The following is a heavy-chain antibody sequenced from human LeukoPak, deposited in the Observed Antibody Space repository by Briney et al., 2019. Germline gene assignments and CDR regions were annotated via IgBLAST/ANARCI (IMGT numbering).Heavy chain of an antibody. CDR2: INDRGIAT. J-gene: IGHJ4*02. V-gene: IGHV3-23*01. CDR3: AKEPGYYFDY. CDR1: GFTFSNYA. Sequence: GFLRLSCAASGFTFSNYAMSWVRQAPGKGLEWVSTINDRGIATYYADSVKGRFTISRDNSKNTLYLQLNSLRAEDTAVYYCAKEPGYYFDYWGQGTLVAVSS.